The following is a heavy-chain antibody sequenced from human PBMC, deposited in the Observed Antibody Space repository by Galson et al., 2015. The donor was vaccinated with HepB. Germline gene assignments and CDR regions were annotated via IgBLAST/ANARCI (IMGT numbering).Heavy chain of an antibody. CDR3: AKGAISRGSYSDLDY. CDR1: GFTFSNYA. D-gene: IGHD1-26*01. CDR2: ISDSGGNT. J-gene: IGHJ4*02. Sequence: SLRLSCAASGFTFSNYAMTWVRQAPGRGLEWVSFISDSGGNTYYSDSVKGRFTISRDNSKNTLYLQMNSLRAEDTAVYYCAKGAISRGSYSDLDYWGQGTLVTVSS. V-gene: IGHV3-23*01.